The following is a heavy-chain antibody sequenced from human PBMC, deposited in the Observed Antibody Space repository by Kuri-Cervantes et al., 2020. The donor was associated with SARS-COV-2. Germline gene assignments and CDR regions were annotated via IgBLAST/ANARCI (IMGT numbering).Heavy chain of an antibody. V-gene: IGHV3-23*01. CDR2: ISGSGGST. CDR1: GFTFSSYA. CDR3: AKYPSKTPYYMDV. Sequence: GESLKISCAASGFTFSSYAMSWVRQAPGKGLEWVSAISGSGGSTYYADSVKGRFTISRDNSKNTLYLQMNSLRAEDTAVYYCAKYPSKTPYYMDVWGKGTTVTVSS. J-gene: IGHJ6*03.